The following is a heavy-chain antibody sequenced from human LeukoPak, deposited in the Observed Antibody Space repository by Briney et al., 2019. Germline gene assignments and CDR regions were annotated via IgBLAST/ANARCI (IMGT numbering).Heavy chain of an antibody. CDR3: ARSSLAYDYYYYGMDV. V-gene: IGHV3-30-3*01. Sequence: GGSLRLSCAASGFTFSSYAMHWVRQAPGKGLEWVAVISYDGSNKYYADSVKGRFTISRDNSKNTLYLQMNSLRAEDTAVYYCARSSLAYDYYYYGMDVWGQGTTVTVSS. D-gene: IGHD5-12*01. CDR2: ISYDGSNK. J-gene: IGHJ6*02. CDR1: GFTFSSYA.